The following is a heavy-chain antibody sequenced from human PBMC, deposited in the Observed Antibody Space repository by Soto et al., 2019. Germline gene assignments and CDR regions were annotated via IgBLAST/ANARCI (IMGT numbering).Heavy chain of an antibody. CDR3: ARVGYSSTGTTLHYYGMDV. V-gene: IGHV1-46*01. CDR2: IYPRGGST. CDR1: GYNFTSHY. D-gene: IGHD3-22*01. Sequence: ASVKVSCKTSGYNFTSHYIHWVRQAPGQRLESMGIIYPRGGSTIYAQKFQGKVTMTRDTSTHTLYMELSSLRSEDTAIYYCARVGYSSTGTTLHYYGMDVWGQGTTVTVSS. J-gene: IGHJ6*02.